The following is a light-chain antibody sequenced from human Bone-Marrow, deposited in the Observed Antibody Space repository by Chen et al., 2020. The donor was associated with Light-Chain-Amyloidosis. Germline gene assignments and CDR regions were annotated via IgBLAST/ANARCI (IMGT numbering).Light chain of an antibody. CDR2: DAS. Sequence: TQSPATLSLSPGVRATLSCRASQSVRNYLAWYQQKPGQAPRLLIYDASTRATGIPARFSGSGSGTDFTLTINSLEPEDFAVYYCQQRSSWPITFGPGTRVDIK. CDR1: QSVRNY. CDR3: QQRSSWPIT. J-gene: IGKJ3*01. V-gene: IGKV3-11*01.